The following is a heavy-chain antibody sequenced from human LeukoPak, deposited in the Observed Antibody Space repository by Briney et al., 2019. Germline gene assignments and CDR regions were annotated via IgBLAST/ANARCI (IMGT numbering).Heavy chain of an antibody. CDR3: GTYGSSWTYFDY. Sequence: ASVKVSCKASGYTFTGYGVSWVRQAPGQGLEWMGWISAYNGNTKYAQEFQGRVTMTTDTSTSTAYMELRSLRSDDTAVYYCGTYGSSWTYFDYWGQGTLVTVSS. D-gene: IGHD6-13*01. J-gene: IGHJ4*02. CDR2: ISAYNGNT. CDR1: GYTFTGYG. V-gene: IGHV1-18*01.